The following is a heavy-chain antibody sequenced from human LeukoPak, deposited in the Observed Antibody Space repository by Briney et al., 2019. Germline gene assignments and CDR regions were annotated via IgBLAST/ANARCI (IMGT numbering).Heavy chain of an antibody. J-gene: IGHJ4*02. CDR1: GFTVDTYW. D-gene: IGHD3-16*01. CDR3: VAWGSLVV. CDR2: IEEDGTRK. Sequence: GGSLRLSCVASGFTVDTYWMSWVRQAPGKGLDWVAHIEEDGTRKYYVDSVRGRFTISRDNAKSSLFLQMNSLRVEDTAVFYCVAWGSLVVWGQGTLVTVSS. V-gene: IGHV3-7*01.